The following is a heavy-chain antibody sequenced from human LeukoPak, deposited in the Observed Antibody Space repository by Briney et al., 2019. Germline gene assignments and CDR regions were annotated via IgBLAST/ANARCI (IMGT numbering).Heavy chain of an antibody. CDR3: QLSYYDSSGPSYYFDY. Sequence: GGSLRLSCAASGFTFSSYGMHWVRQAPGKGLEWVAVIWYDGSNKYYADSVKGRFTISRDNPKNTLYLQMNSLRAEDTAVYYCQLSYYDSSGPSYYFDYWGQGTLVTVSS. CDR2: IWYDGSNK. CDR1: GFTFSSYG. D-gene: IGHD3-22*01. V-gene: IGHV3-33*01. J-gene: IGHJ4*02.